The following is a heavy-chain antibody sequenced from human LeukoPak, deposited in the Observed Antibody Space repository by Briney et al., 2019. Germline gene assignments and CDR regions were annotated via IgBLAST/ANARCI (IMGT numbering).Heavy chain of an antibody. CDR2: ISAYNGNT. CDR1: GYTFTSYG. CDR3: ARDKNDYGIQYYFDY. D-gene: IGHD4-17*01. Sequence: ASVKVSCKASGYTFTSYGISWVRQAPGQGLEWMGWISAYNGNTNYAQKLQGRVTMTTDTSTSTAYMELRSLRSDDTAVYYCARDKNDYGIQYYFDYWGQGTLVTVSS. J-gene: IGHJ4*02. V-gene: IGHV1-18*01.